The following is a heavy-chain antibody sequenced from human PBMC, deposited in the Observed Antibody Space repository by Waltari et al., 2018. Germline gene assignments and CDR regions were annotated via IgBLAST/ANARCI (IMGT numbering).Heavy chain of an antibody. CDR1: GGSFSGYY. J-gene: IGHJ4*02. D-gene: IGHD1-26*01. CDR2: INHSGST. CDR3: ARSGSYSGQLGI. Sequence: QVQLQQWGAGLLKPSETLSLTCAVYGGSFSGYYWSWFRQPPGKGLEWIGEINHSGSTNYNPSLKSRVTISVDTSKNQFSLKLSSVTAADTAVYYCARSGSYSGQLGIWGQGTLVTVSS. V-gene: IGHV4-34*01.